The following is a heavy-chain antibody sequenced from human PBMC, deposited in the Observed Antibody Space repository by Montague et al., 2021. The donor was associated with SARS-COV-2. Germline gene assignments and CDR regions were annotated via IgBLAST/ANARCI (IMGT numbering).Heavy chain of an antibody. Sequence: SETLSLTCTVTGGPISGSSDYWGWIRQSPGKGLEWIASVDYSGNTYYXPSLKSRLTISADTSKNQFSLKLNSVTAADTALYYCARREYSYGWGDWGQGTLVTVSS. D-gene: IGHD5-18*01. CDR1: GGPISGSSDY. CDR3: ARREYSYGWGD. J-gene: IGHJ4*02. V-gene: IGHV4-39*01. CDR2: VDYSGNT.